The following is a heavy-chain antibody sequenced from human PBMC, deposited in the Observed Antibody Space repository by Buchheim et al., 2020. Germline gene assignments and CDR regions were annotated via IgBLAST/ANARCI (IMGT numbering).Heavy chain of an antibody. CDR3: ARTASIAVAGRELYYYGMDV. J-gene: IGHJ6*02. CDR2: ISSSSSYI. D-gene: IGHD6-19*01. CDR1: GFTFSSYS. Sequence: EVQPVESGGGLVKPGGSLRLSCAASGFTFSSYSMNWVRQAPGKGLEWVSSISSSSSYIYYADSVKGRFTISRDNAKNSLYLQMNSLRAEDTAVYYCARTASIAVAGRELYYYGMDVWGQGTT. V-gene: IGHV3-21*01.